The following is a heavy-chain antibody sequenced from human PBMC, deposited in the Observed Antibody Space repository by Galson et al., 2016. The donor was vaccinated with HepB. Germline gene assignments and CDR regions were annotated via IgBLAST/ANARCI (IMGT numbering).Heavy chain of an antibody. CDR3: GRSSHYDASSGFSDC. D-gene: IGHD3-22*01. CDR1: GGSISSGSYY. CDR2: IYTDGRS. Sequence: TLSLTCTVSGGSISSGSYYWSWIRQPAGKGLEWIGLIYTDGRSNYDPSLKSRVTMAVDTSKNQVSMTLSSGTAADTAVYYCGRSSHYDASSGFSDCWGQGTQVTVSS. J-gene: IGHJ4*02. V-gene: IGHV4-61*02.